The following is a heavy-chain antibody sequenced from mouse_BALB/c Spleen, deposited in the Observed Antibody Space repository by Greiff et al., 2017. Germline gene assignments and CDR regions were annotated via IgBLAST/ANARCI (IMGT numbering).Heavy chain of an antibody. J-gene: IGHJ4*01. CDR1: GFSLTSYG. V-gene: IGHV2-9*02. CDR3: ARVRGSSPLAMDY. Sequence: QVQLQQSGPGLVAPSQSLSITCTVSGFSLTSYGVHWVRQPPGKGLEWLGVIWAGGSTNYNSALMSRLSISKDNSKSQVFLKMNSLQTDDTAMYYCARVRGSSPLAMDYWGQGTSVTVSS. CDR2: IWAGGST. D-gene: IGHD1-1*01.